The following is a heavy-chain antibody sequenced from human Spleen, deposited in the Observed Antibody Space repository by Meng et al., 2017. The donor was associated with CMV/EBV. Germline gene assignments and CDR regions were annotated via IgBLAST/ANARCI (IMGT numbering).Heavy chain of an antibody. V-gene: IGHV3-21*01. CDR3: ARYCSSTSCYGPGDYYYYYGMDV. CDR1: GFTFSSYS. J-gene: IGHJ6*02. Sequence: GESLKISCAASGFTFSSYSMSWVRQAPGKGLEWVSSISSSSSYIYYADSVKGRFTISRDNAKNSLYLQMNSLRAEDTAVYYCARYCSSTSCYGPGDYYYYYGMDVWGQGTTVTVSS. D-gene: IGHD2-2*01. CDR2: ISSSSSYI.